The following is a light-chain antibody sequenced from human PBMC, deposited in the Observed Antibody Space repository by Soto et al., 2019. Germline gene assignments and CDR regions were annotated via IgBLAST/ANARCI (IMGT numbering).Light chain of an antibody. CDR2: KAS. V-gene: IGKV1-5*03. Sequence: DIQMTQSPSILAAPVGDRVTITCRASQSISSWLAWYQQTPGKAPNLLIHKASHLESGVPSRFSVSGSGTEFTLTISSLQPGDFATYYSQHYNTSPWTLGQGTKVEIK. J-gene: IGKJ1*01. CDR3: QHYNTSPWT. CDR1: QSISSW.